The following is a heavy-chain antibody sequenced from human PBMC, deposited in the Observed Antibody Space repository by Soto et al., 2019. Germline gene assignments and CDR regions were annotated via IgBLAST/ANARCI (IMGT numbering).Heavy chain of an antibody. CDR2: VSHDGSNK. Sequence: QVQLVESGGGVVQPGRSLRLSCAASGFTLSTYAMHWVRQVPGKGLEWVAVVSHDGSNKYYADSVEGRFTISRDNSQNTVYLQMNSLRPGETAVYYCARGLYGSGSYYFDYWGQGTLVTVSS. D-gene: IGHD3-10*01. CDR3: ARGLYGSGSYYFDY. V-gene: IGHV3-30*04. J-gene: IGHJ4*02. CDR1: GFTLSTYA.